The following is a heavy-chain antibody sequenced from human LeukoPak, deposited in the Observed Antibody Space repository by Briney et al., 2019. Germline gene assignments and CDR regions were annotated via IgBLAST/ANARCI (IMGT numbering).Heavy chain of an antibody. Sequence: GGSLRLSCAASGFTFTSYWKYWVRQAPGKGLEWVADIKEDGSEKYYVDSVKGRFTISRDNAKNSLYLQMNSLRAEDTAVYYCASSSYYCFDYWGQGTLVTVSS. CDR1: GFTFTSYW. J-gene: IGHJ4*02. CDR2: IKEDGSEK. V-gene: IGHV3-7*01. D-gene: IGHD2-21*01. CDR3: ASSSYYCFDY.